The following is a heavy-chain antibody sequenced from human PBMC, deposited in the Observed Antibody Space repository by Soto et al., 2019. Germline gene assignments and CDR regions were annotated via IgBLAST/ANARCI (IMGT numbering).Heavy chain of an antibody. CDR1: GFTFTSSA. CDR2: IVVGSGNT. Sequence: SVKVSCKASGFTFTSSAMQWVRQARGQRLEWIGWIVVGSGNTNYAQKFQERVTITRDMSTSTAYMELSSLRSEDTAVYYCAADVTMIVGPYGMDVWGQGTTVTVS. D-gene: IGHD3-22*01. CDR3: AADVTMIVGPYGMDV. V-gene: IGHV1-58*02. J-gene: IGHJ6*02.